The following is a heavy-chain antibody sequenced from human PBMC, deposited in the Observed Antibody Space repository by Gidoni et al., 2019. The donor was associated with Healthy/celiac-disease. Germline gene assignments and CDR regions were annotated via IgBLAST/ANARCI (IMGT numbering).Heavy chain of an antibody. Sequence: EVQLVESGGGLVQPGGSLRLSCAASGFPFSSYEMNWVRQATGKGLEWVSYISSSGSTIYYADSVKGRFNISRDNAKNSLYLQMNSLRAEDTAVYYCARARGHYYDSSGPLYDAFDIWGQGTMVTVSS. D-gene: IGHD3-22*01. CDR2: ISSSGSTI. CDR3: ARARGHYYDSSGPLYDAFDI. CDR1: GFPFSSYE. V-gene: IGHV3-48*03. J-gene: IGHJ3*02.